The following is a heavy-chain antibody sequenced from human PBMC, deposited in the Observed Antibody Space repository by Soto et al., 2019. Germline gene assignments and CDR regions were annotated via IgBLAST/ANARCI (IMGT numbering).Heavy chain of an antibody. CDR1: GYTFTSYG. D-gene: IGHD1-7*01. CDR3: ARGGDVNYCRVMDG. Sequence: QVQLVQSGGEVKKPGASVKLSCTASGYTFTSYGISWVRQAPGQGLEWMGWISAYNGKTNYAQNVQGRVTMTTDTSTRTAYMDLRSLTSDDTAVYYFARGGDVNYCRVMDGWGQVTTVTASS. CDR2: ISAYNGKT. V-gene: IGHV1-18*01. J-gene: IGHJ6*02.